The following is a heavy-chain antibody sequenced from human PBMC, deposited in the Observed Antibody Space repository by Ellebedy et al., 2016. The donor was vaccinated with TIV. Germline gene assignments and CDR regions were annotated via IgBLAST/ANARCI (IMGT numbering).Heavy chain of an antibody. CDR2: IKQGGNEK. CDR3: ARDGFGSGHFDS. J-gene: IGHJ5*01. Sequence: GESLKISCAASGFTFSNYWMTWVRQAPGKGLEWVANIKQGGNEKYYVDSMKGRFTISRDNAQNSLFLQMNSLRAEDTAVYYCARDGFGSGHFDSWGQGTLVTVSS. V-gene: IGHV3-7*04. D-gene: IGHD3-10*01. CDR1: GFTFSNYW.